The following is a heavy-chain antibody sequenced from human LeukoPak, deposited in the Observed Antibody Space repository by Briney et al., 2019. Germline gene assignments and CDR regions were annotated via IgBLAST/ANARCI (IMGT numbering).Heavy chain of an antibody. J-gene: IGHJ4*02. CDR2: IKQDESEK. CDR3: ARPRWLQFGPHDS. CDR1: GFTLSTFW. V-gene: IGHV3-7*01. D-gene: IGHD5-24*01. Sequence: PGGSLRLSCAASGFTLSTFWMSWVRQAPGKGLEWVANIKQDESEKYYVDSVKGRFTISRDNAKNSLYLQMNSLRAEDTAVYYCARPRWLQFGPHDSWGQGTLATVSS.